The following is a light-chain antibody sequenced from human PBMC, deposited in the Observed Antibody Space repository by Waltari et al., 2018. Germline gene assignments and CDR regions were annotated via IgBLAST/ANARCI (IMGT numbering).Light chain of an antibody. V-gene: IGLV1-51*01. CDR2: DDN. CDR3: GTWDSSLSAAV. Sequence: QSVLTQPPSVSAATGPQVTITCPGSISTLGENYVTCYQQLPGTAPKLLIHDDNQRPSGIPDRFSASKSGSSATLGITGLQTGDEADYYCGTWDSSLSAAVFGGGTKVTVL. CDR1: ISTLGENY. J-gene: IGLJ3*02.